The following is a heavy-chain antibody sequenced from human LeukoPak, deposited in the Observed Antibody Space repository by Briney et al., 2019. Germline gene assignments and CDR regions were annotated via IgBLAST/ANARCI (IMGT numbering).Heavy chain of an antibody. CDR3: AVVSGDYGDYELVY. J-gene: IGHJ4*02. D-gene: IGHD4-17*01. V-gene: IGHV3-21*01. CDR1: GFTFSSYS. Sequence: GGSLRLSCAASGFTFSSYSMNWVRQAPGKGLEWVSSISSSSSYIYYADSVKGRFTISRDNAKNSLYLQMNSLRAEDTAVYYCAVVSGDYGDYELVYWGQGTLVTVSS. CDR2: ISSSSSYI.